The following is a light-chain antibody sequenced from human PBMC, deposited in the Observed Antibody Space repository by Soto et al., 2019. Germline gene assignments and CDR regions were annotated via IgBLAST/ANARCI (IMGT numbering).Light chain of an antibody. V-gene: IGKV1-5*01. CDR1: QTISRW. Sequence: DIPMTQSPSTLSASLGDRVTITCRASQTISRWLAWYQQKPGKAPKLLIYDASTLESGVPSRFSGSGSETEFTLTISSLQPDDFATYYCQQYDDWPGVTFGPGTKVEIK. CDR3: QQYDDWPGVT. J-gene: IGKJ3*01. CDR2: DAS.